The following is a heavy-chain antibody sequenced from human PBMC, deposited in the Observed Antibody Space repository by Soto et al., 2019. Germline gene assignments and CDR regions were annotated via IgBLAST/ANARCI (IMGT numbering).Heavy chain of an antibody. J-gene: IGHJ6*02. V-gene: IGHV3-30*18. CDR2: ISYDGSHK. CDR1: GFTFSNYG. D-gene: IGHD2-15*01. Sequence: GGSLILSCAGSGFTFSNYGLHWVRQAPGKGLEWVAVISYDGSHKYYADSVKGRFTISRDNSNNMLYLQMNSLRAEDTAVYYCAKVVTAHYYYYGMDVWGQGTTVTVSS. CDR3: AKVVTAHYYYYGMDV.